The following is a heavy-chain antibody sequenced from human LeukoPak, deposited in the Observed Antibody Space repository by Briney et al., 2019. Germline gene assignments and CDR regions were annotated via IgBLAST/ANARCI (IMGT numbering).Heavy chain of an antibody. Sequence: GRSLRLSCAASGFTFDDYAMHWVRQAPGKGLEWVSGISWNSGSIGYADSVKGRFTISRDNAKNSLYLQMNSLRAEDTALYYCAKDLGLLPQYLQHWGQGTLVTVSS. CDR3: AKDLGLLPQYLQH. CDR1: GFTFDDYA. CDR2: ISWNSGSI. J-gene: IGHJ1*01. V-gene: IGHV3-9*01. D-gene: IGHD2-15*01.